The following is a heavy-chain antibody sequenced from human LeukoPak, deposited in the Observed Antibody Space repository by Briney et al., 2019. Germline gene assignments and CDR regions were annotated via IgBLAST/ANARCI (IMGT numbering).Heavy chain of an antibody. D-gene: IGHD3-16*01. J-gene: IGHJ3*02. CDR2: ISGSSSNT. Sequence: GASVKVSCKAYGYTFMSHAISWVRQAPGQGLEWMGWISGSSSNTNYAQRLQGRVTMTTDTSTTTAYMELRSLRSDDTAVYYCARATGTWGHDGFDIWGQGTMVTVSS. V-gene: IGHV1-18*01. CDR1: GYTFMSHA. CDR3: ARATGTWGHDGFDI.